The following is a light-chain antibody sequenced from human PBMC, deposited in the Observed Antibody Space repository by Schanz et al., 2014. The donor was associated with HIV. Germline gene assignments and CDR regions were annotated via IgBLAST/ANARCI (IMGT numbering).Light chain of an antibody. J-gene: IGKJ1*01. CDR1: QSISSW. Sequence: DIQMTQSPSTLSASVGDRVTITCRASQSISSWLAWYQQKPGKAPKLLIYKASSLESGVPSRFSGSGSGTKFTLTISSLQPDDFATYYCQQYAVSSWTFGLGTRVESK. V-gene: IGKV1-5*03. CDR3: QQYAVSSWT. CDR2: KAS.